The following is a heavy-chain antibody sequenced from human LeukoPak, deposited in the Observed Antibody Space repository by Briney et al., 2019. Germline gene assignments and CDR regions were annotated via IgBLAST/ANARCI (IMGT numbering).Heavy chain of an antibody. CDR3: ARGLVGATHSSDYYYYMDV. Sequence: SETLSLTCTVSGGSISSGDYYWSWIRQPPGKGLEWIGYIYYSGSTYYNPSLKSRVTISVDTSKNQFSLKLSSVTAADTAVYYCARGLVGATHSSDYYYYMDVWGKGTTVTVSS. CDR1: GGSISSGDYY. CDR2: IYYSGST. V-gene: IGHV4-30-4*01. J-gene: IGHJ6*03. D-gene: IGHD1-26*01.